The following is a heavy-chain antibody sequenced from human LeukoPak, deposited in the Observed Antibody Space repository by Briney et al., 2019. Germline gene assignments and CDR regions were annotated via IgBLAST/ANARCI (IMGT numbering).Heavy chain of an antibody. CDR2: MNPNSGNT. CDR1: GYTFTSYD. CDR3: ARSMTTVTSTDDDWFDP. V-gene: IGHV1-8*01. D-gene: IGHD4-11*01. J-gene: IGHJ5*02. Sequence: ASVKVSCKASGYTFTSYDINWVRQATGQGLEWMRWMNPNSGNTGYAQKFQGRVTMTRNTSISTAYMELSSLRSEDTAVYYCARSMTTVTSTDDDWFDPWGQGTLVTVSS.